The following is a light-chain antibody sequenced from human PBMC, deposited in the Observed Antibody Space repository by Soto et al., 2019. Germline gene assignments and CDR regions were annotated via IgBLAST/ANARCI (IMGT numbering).Light chain of an antibody. Sequence: QSVLTQPASVSGSPGQSITISCTGTSSDVGAYKYVSWYQQHPGKAPKLMIYDVSNRPSGVSDRFSGSKSGNTVSLTISGLQAEDEADYYCSSYTSSGTYVFGTGTKVTV. J-gene: IGLJ1*01. CDR3: SSYTSSGTYV. V-gene: IGLV2-14*01. CDR1: SSDVGAYKY. CDR2: DVS.